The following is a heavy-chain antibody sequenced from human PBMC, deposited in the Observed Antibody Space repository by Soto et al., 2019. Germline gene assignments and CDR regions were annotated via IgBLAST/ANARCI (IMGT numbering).Heavy chain of an antibody. D-gene: IGHD3-3*02. CDR2: IYWDDNK. J-gene: IGHJ4*02. Sequence: QITLMESGPTLIQPTQTLTLTCAFSGFSLSTTGVGVGWIRQPPGKALEWLVVIYWDDNKRYSPSLKTRLTITKDTSKNQVVLTMANMDPVDTATYYCAHRSSISLFDYWGQGALVTVSS. CDR3: AHRSSISLFDY. CDR1: GFSLSTTGVG. V-gene: IGHV2-5*02.